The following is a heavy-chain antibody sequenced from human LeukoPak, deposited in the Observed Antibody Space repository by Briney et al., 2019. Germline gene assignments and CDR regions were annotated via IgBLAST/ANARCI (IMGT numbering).Heavy chain of an antibody. J-gene: IGHJ4*02. Sequence: SETLSLTCTVSGGSISSYYWSWIRQPPGKGLEWIGYIYYSGSTNYNPSLKSRVTISVDTSKNQFSLKLSSVTAADTAVYYCARVRYSGSCENYFDYWGQGTLVTVSS. V-gene: IGHV4-59*01. CDR2: IYYSGST. CDR3: ARVRYSGSCENYFDY. D-gene: IGHD1-26*01. CDR1: GGSISSYY.